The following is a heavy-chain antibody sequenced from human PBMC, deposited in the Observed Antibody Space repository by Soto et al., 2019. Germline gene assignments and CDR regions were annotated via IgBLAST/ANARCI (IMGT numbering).Heavy chain of an antibody. J-gene: IGHJ4*02. CDR1: VGSISSYY. V-gene: IGHV4-4*07. Sequence: SETLSLTCTVSVGSISSYYWSLIRQPAGKGLEWIGRIYTSGSTNYNPSLKSRVTMSVDTSKNKFSLKLSSVTAADTAVYYCERVVDTAMIFEYWGQGTMVTVSS. CDR2: IYTSGST. D-gene: IGHD5-18*01. CDR3: ERVVDTAMIFEY.